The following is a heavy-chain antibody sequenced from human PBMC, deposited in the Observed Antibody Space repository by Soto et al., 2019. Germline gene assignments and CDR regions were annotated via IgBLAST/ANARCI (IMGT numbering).Heavy chain of an antibody. Sequence: GASVKVSCKSSGYTFTGYYMHWVRQAPGQGLEWMGWINPNSGGTNYAQKFQGWVTMTRDTSISTAYMELSRLRSDDTAVYYCARSLAAAGTGYDYYYSYSTHVWCTGTMVTVSS. CDR3: ARSLAAAGTGYDYYYSYSTHV. V-gene: IGHV1-2*04. CDR2: INPNSGGT. D-gene: IGHD6-13*01. CDR1: GYTFTGYY. J-gene: IGHJ6*04.